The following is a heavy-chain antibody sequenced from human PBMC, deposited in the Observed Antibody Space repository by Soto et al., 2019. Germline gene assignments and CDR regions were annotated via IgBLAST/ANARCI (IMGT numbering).Heavy chain of an antibody. D-gene: IGHD3-10*01. V-gene: IGHV4-30-4*01. Sequence: QVQLQESGPGLVKPSQTLSLTCTVSGGSISSGDYYWSWIRQPPGKGLEWIGYIYYSGSTYYNPSLKSRVTISVDTSKNQFSLKLSSVTAADTAVYYCARVLLWFGELREYFDYWGQGTLVTVSS. J-gene: IGHJ4*02. CDR2: IYYSGST. CDR3: ARVLLWFGELREYFDY. CDR1: GGSISSGDYY.